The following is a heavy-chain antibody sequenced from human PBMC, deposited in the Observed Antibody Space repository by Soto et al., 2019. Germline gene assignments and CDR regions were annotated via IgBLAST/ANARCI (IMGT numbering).Heavy chain of an antibody. V-gene: IGHV3-74*01. CDR1: GFIFKMYW. J-gene: IGHJ4*02. CDR2: IYNDGTYS. CDR3: RRGPGPISTGTGAY. Sequence: GGSLRLSCAASGFIFKMYWMHWVRQSPGKGLVWISRIYNDGTYSDYADSVRGRFTISRDNVNDTLYLQMNNLRAEDSGLYYCRRGPGPISTGTGAYWGQGTQVTVSS. D-gene: IGHD3-10*01.